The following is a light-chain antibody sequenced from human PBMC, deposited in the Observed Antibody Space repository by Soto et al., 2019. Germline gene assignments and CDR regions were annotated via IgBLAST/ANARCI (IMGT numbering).Light chain of an antibody. Sequence: QSALTQPASVSGSPGQSITISCTGSSDDIGRYNQVSWYQQHPGKAPKAMIYEGSQRPSGVSNRFSGSKSGNTASLTISGLQAEDEADYYCCSYVGSTTYVFGSGTKLTVL. CDR3: CSYVGSTTYV. J-gene: IGLJ1*01. CDR2: EGS. CDR1: SDDIGRYNQ. V-gene: IGLV2-23*01.